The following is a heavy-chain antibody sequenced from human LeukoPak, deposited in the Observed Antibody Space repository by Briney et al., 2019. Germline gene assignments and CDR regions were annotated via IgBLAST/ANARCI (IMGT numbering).Heavy chain of an antibody. D-gene: IGHD5-18*01. CDR1: GFTFDDYA. CDR2: ISWDGGST. Sequence: PGGSLRLSCAASGFTFDDYAMHWVRQAPGKGLEWVSLISWDGGSTYYVDSVKGRFTISRDNAKNSLYLQMNSLRAEDTAVYYCTRERYSYGFFDYWGQGTLVTVSS. J-gene: IGHJ4*02. CDR3: TRERYSYGFFDY. V-gene: IGHV3-43D*03.